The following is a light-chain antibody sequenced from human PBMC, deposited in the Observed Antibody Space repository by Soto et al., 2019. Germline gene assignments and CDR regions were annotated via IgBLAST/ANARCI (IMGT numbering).Light chain of an antibody. CDR3: QRHNSAPPVS. J-gene: IGKJ3*01. CDR1: QGISNY. CDR2: AAS. Sequence: DIQMTQSPSSLSASVGDRVTITCRASQGISNYLAWYQQKPGKAPQLLIYAASTLQSGVPSRFSGSGSGTDFTLTISSLQPEDVATYYCQRHNSAPPVSFGPWTKVDLK. V-gene: IGKV1-27*01.